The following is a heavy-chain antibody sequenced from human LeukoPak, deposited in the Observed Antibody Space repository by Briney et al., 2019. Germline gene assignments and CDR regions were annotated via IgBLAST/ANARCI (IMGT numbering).Heavy chain of an antibody. J-gene: IGHJ4*02. Sequence: SGGSLRLSCAASGFTFSSSWMSWVRQAPGKGLEWVANIKPDGSEKFHVDSVKCRFTISRDNSKSSLSLQMNSLRAEDTAVYYCARYGLTAALDFWGQGTLVTVSS. CDR3: ARYGLTAALDF. V-gene: IGHV3-7*01. CDR1: GFTFSSSW. CDR2: IKPDGSEK. D-gene: IGHD2-21*02.